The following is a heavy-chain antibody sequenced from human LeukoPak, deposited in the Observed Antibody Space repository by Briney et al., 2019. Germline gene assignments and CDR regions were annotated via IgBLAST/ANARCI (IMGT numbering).Heavy chain of an antibody. CDR2: INHSGST. D-gene: IGHD3-3*01. CDR3: ARRNDFWSGYPFDY. V-gene: IGHV4-34*01. Sequence: SETLSLTCAVYGGSFSGYYWSWIRQPPGKGLEWIGEINHSGSTNYNPSLKSRVTISVDTSKNQFSLKLSSVTAADTAVYYCARRNDFWSGYPFDYRGQGTLVTVSS. J-gene: IGHJ4*02. CDR1: GGSFSGYY.